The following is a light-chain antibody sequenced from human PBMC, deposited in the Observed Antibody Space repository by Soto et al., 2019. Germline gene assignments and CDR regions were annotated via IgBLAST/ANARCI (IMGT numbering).Light chain of an antibody. CDR1: RSISSN. V-gene: IGKV3D-15*01. Sequence: EIVMTQSPATLSVSPGESATLSCRASRSISSNLAWYQQKPGQAPRLLIYGASTRATGIPATFSASGSGTEFTLTISSLQSGDFAVYYCQQYHHWPSWAFGQGTKVEIK. J-gene: IGKJ1*01. CDR3: QQYHHWPSWA. CDR2: GAS.